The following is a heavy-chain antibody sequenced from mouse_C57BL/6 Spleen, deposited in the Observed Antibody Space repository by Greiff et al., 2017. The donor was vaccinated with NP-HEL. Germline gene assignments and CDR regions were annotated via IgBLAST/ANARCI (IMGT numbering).Heavy chain of an antibody. CDR2: IYPGSGST. V-gene: IGHV1-55*01. D-gene: IGHD4-1*01. J-gene: IGHJ1*03. CDR3: ARPNWGNWYFDV. Sequence: QVQLQQSGAELVKPGASVKMSCKASGYTFTSYWITWVKQRPGQGLEWIGDIYPGSGSTNYNEKFKSKATLTVDTSSSTAYMQLSSLTSEDSAVYYCARPNWGNWYFDVWGTGTTVTVSS. CDR1: GYTFTSYW.